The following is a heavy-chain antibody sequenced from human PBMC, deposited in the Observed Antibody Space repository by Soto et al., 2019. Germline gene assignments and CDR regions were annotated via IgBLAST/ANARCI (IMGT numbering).Heavy chain of an antibody. Sequence: PGGSLRLSCVASGFTFNNYWMSWVRQAPGKGLEWVASIKQDGSERNYVDSVKGRFTISRDNAKNSLYLQMNGLRAEDTALYYCARVILGSTRNYPDYWGQGTLVTVSS. D-gene: IGHD3-9*01. CDR2: IKQDGSER. CDR1: GFTFNNYW. V-gene: IGHV3-7*04. J-gene: IGHJ4*02. CDR3: ARVILGSTRNYPDY.